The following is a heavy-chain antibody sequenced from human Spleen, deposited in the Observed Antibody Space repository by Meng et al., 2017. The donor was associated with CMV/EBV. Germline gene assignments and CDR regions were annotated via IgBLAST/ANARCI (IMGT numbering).Heavy chain of an antibody. CDR1: GGTLSSYA. CDR3: SSAPGDY. Sequence: ASVKVSCKASGGTLSSYAISWVRQAPGQGLEWMGWINPNSGGTNYAQKFQGRVTVTRDTSISTVYMELSNLRSDDSAVYYCSSAPGDYWGQGTLVTVSS. D-gene: IGHD6-13*01. J-gene: IGHJ4*02. V-gene: IGHV1-2*02. CDR2: INPNSGGT.